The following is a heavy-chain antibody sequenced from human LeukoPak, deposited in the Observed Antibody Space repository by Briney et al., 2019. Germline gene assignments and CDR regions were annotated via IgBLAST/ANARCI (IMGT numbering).Heavy chain of an antibody. CDR3: ARGWAVTGNPNWFDP. D-gene: IGHD6-19*01. J-gene: IGHJ5*02. Sequence: PGGSLRLSCAASGLTFNTYAMHWVRQAPGKGLEWVAVIWHDGSQKHYEDSVKGRFTISRDNSKNMLFLQLNSLRVEDTGVYYCARGWAVTGNPNWFDPWGQGTLVTVSS. V-gene: IGHV3-33*01. CDR2: IWHDGSQK. CDR1: GLTFNTYA.